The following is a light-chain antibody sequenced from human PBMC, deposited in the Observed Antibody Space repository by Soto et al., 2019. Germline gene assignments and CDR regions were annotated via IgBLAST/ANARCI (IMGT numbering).Light chain of an antibody. Sequence: EIVLTQSPGTLSLSPGERATLSCRASQSVSNNYLAWYQQKLGQAPRLLIYGASNRATGIPDRFSGSGSGTEFILTISSVESEDFAIYYCQQHNDWPTFGQGTRLEI. CDR3: QQHNDWPT. CDR1: QSVSNNY. J-gene: IGKJ5*01. CDR2: GAS. V-gene: IGKV3D-20*02.